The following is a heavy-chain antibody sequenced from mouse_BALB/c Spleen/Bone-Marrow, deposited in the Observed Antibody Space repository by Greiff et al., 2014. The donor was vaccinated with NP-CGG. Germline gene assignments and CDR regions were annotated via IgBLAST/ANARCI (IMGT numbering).Heavy chain of an antibody. CDR3: ATIDYYGRDY. CDR1: GYTFTNYW. Sequence: VQLQQSGAELAKPGASVKMSCKASGYTFTNYWMHWVKQRPGQGLEWIGYINPSTGYTEYNQKFKDKATLTADKSSSTAYMQLSRLTAEDAAVYYCATIDYYGRDYWGQGTPLTVSS. V-gene: IGHV1-7*01. CDR2: INPSTGYT. J-gene: IGHJ2*01. D-gene: IGHD1-1*01.